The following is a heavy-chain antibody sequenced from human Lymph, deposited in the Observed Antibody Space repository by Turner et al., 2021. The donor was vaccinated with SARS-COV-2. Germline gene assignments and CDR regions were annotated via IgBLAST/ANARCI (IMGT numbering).Heavy chain of an antibody. V-gene: IGHV1-2*02. CDR3: ARGGLYYYDSSAYYNDAFDI. D-gene: IGHD3-22*01. J-gene: IGHJ3*02. CDR2: INPNSGGT. Sequence: QVQLVQSGAEVKKPGASVKVSCTASGYTFTDYYMHWVRRAPGQGLEWMGWINPNSGGTDYAQKFQGRVTVTRDASFNTAYMELTRLRSDDTAVYYCARGGLYYYDSSAYYNDAFDIWGQGTMVTVSS. CDR1: GYTFTDYY.